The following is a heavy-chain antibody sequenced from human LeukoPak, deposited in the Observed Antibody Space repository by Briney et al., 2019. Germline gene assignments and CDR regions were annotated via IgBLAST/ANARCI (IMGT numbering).Heavy chain of an antibody. Sequence: GSSVNVSCKASGYTFTSYYMHWVRQAPGQGLEGIGIINPSGGSTSYAQKFQGRVTMTRDMSTSTVYMELSSLRSEDTAVYYCARDKAGITGIYDYWGQGTLVTVSS. D-gene: IGHD1-20*01. V-gene: IGHV1-46*01. CDR1: GYTFTSYY. CDR3: ARDKAGITGIYDY. J-gene: IGHJ4*02. CDR2: INPSGGST.